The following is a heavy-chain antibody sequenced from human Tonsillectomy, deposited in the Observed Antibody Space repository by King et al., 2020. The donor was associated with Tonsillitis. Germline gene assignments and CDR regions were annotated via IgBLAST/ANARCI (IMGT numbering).Heavy chain of an antibody. V-gene: IGHV4-59*01. D-gene: IGHD2-8*01. CDR3: ANYCTIITCNGAIDY. Sequence: VQLQESGPGLVKPSETLSLTCTVSGGSITNYYWSWIRQPPGKGLEWIGNIHYSGSTKYNPSLKSRVTISVDTSTNQFSLKLSSVTAADTAVYYCANYCTIITCNGAIDYWGQGTLVTVSS. J-gene: IGHJ4*02. CDR1: GGSITNYY. CDR2: IHYSGST.